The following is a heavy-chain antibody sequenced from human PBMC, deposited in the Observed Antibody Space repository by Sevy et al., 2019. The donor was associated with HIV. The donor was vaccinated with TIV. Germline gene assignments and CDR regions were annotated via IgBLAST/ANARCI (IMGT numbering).Heavy chain of an antibody. V-gene: IGHV1-8*01. J-gene: IGHJ6*02. Sequence: ASVKVSCKASGYTFTSYDINWVRQATGQGLEWMGWMNPNSGNTGYAQKFQGRVTMTRNTSISTAYMELSSLRSEDTAVYYCARGYCSGGSCYLGRYYYHGMDVWGQGTTVTVSS. CDR3: ARGYCSGGSCYLGRYYYHGMDV. D-gene: IGHD2-15*01. CDR1: GYTFTSYD. CDR2: MNPNSGNT.